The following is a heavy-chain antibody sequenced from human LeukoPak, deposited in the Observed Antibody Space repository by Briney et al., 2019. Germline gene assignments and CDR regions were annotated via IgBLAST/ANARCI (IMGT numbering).Heavy chain of an antibody. J-gene: IGHJ4*02. CDR3: ARDYGDYAGFDF. Sequence: GGSLRLSCAASGFTFSSYSMNWVRQAPGKGLEWVSSISSSSSYIYYADSVKGRFTISRDNAKNSLYLQMNSLRAEDTAVYYCARDYGDYAGFDFWGQGTLVTVSS. CDR2: ISSSSSYI. CDR1: GFTFSSYS. V-gene: IGHV3-21*01. D-gene: IGHD4-17*01.